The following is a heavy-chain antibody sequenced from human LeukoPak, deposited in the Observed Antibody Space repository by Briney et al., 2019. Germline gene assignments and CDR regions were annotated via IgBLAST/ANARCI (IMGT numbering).Heavy chain of an antibody. V-gene: IGHV4-4*07. CDR3: AGDQGAGIWDTAMVN. J-gene: IGHJ4*02. CDR1: GGTISSYY. CDR2: IYTSGST. Sequence: PSETLSLTCTVSGGTISSYYWSWIRRPAGKGLEWIGRIYTSGSTNYNPSLKSRVTMSVDTSKNQFSLKLSSVTAADTAVYYCAGDQGAGIWDTAMVNWGQGTLVTVSS. D-gene: IGHD5-18*01.